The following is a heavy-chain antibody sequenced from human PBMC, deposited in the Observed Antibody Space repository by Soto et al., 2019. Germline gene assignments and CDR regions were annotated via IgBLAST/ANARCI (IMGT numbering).Heavy chain of an antibody. CDR1: GGSFSGYY. CDR2: INHSGST. D-gene: IGHD3-10*01. V-gene: IGHV4-34*01. Sequence: SETLSLTCAVYGGSFSGYYWSWIRQPPGKGLEWIGEINHSGSTNYNPSLKGRVTISVDTSKNQFSLKLSSVTAADTAVYYCARGGSITMVRGVGGYYGMDVWGQGTTVTVSS. CDR3: ARGGSITMVRGVGGYYGMDV. J-gene: IGHJ6*02.